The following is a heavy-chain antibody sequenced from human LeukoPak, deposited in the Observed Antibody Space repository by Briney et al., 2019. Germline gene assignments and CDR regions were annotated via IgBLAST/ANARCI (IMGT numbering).Heavy chain of an antibody. CDR1: VFTYSSYW. D-gene: IGHD3-10*01. Sequence: GGSLRLSCAASVFTYSSYWMHWVRQAPGKGLVWVSRINSDGSSTNYADSVKGRFTISRDNAKNTLHLQMNSLRAEDTAVYYCARGARGSGTASDYWGQGTLVTVSS. CDR3: ARGARGSGTASDY. J-gene: IGHJ4*02. V-gene: IGHV3-74*01. CDR2: INSDGSST.